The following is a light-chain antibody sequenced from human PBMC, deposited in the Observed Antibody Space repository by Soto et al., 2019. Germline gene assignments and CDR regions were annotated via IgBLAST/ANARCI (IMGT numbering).Light chain of an antibody. Sequence: EIVLTQSPGTLSLSPGERAALSCMASQSVSNNFLAWYQRKPGQAPRLLIYGASYRATDIPYRFSGSGSGTDFTLTITRLEPDDFAVYYCQQYGSSPPTFGQGTKVEVK. CDR3: QQYGSSPPT. V-gene: IGKV3-20*01. CDR2: GAS. J-gene: IGKJ1*01. CDR1: QSVSNNF.